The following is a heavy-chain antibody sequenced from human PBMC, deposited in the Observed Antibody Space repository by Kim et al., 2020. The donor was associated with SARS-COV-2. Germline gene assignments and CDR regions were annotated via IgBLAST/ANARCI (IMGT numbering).Heavy chain of an antibody. CDR1: GGTFSSYA. Sequence: SVKVSCKASGGTFSSYAISWVRQAPGQGLEWMGGIIPIFGTANYAQKFQGRVTITADESTSTAYMELSSLRSEDTAVYYCARDKQTGLKTIFGVATAGKYYYYGMDVWGQGTTVTVSS. J-gene: IGHJ6*02. CDR2: IIPIFGTA. D-gene: IGHD3-3*01. V-gene: IGHV1-69*13. CDR3: ARDKQTGLKTIFGVATAGKYYYYGMDV.